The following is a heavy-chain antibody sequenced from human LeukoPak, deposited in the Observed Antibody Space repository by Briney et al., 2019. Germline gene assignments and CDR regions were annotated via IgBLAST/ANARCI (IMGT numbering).Heavy chain of an antibody. CDR3: ARDQFYYYDSSGYSDDAFDI. Sequence: PGGSLRLSCAASGFTFSSYGMHWVRQAPGKGREWVAVIWYDGSNKYYADSVKGRFTISRDNSKNTLYLQMNSLRAEDTAVYYCARDQFYYYDSSGYSDDAFDIWGQGTMVTVSS. J-gene: IGHJ3*02. CDR2: IWYDGSNK. V-gene: IGHV3-33*01. CDR1: GFTFSSYG. D-gene: IGHD3-22*01.